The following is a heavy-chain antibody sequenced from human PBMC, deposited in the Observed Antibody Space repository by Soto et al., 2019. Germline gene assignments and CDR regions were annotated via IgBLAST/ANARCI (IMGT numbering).Heavy chain of an antibody. V-gene: IGHV3-74*03. CDR2: ISRDGIGT. D-gene: IGHD3-3*01. Sequence: EVQLVESGGGLVQPGGSLRLSCAASGFTFSTYGMQWVRQPPGKGLVWVSRISRDGIGTTYAESVKGRFTISRDNTKNTLSPQMNSLRVEDTAVYYCGPLGNFGEVMGHWGQGTLVTVSS. J-gene: IGHJ4*02. CDR1: GFTFSTYG. CDR3: GPLGNFGEVMGH.